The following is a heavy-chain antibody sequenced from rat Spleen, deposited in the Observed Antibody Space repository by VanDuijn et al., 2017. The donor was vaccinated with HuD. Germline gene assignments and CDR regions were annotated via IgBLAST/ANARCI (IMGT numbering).Heavy chain of an antibody. J-gene: IGHJ4*01. CDR1: GFSLTTHH. D-gene: IGHD4-3*01. CDR2: IWAGGGT. CDR3: ARHLREASGVMDA. V-gene: IGHV2-72*01. Sequence: QVRLKESGPGLVQPSQTLSLTCTVSGFSLTTHHVGRVRQPPGKSLVWMGIIWAGGGTNYNSAVKSRLSISRDTSKSQVLLKMNSLQPEDTGTYYCARHLREASGVMDAWGQGASVTVSS.